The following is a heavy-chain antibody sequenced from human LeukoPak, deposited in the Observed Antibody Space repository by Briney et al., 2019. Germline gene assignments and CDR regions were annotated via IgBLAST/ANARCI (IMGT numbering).Heavy chain of an antibody. V-gene: IGHV3-48*03. Sequence: GGSLRLSCAASGFTFSSYEMNWVRQAPGKGLEWVSYISSSGSTIYYADSVKGRFTISRDNAKNSLYLQMNSLRAEDTAVYYCARASHTSGRHASSGYSWGQGTLVTVSS. CDR3: ARASHTSGRHASSGYS. J-gene: IGHJ4*02. CDR1: GFTFSSYE. CDR2: ISSSGSTI. D-gene: IGHD3-22*01.